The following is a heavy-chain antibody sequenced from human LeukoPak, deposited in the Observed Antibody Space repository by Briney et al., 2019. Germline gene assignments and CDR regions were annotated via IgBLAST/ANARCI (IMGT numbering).Heavy chain of an antibody. D-gene: IGHD2-2*01. CDR1: GFTFSDHY. Sequence: GGSLTLSCAASGFTFSDHYMDWVRQAPGKGLEWVGRARNKANGHTTEYAASVKGRFTISRDDSQNSLYLQMNSLKTEDTAVYYCARGEVGYCSRTTCYGFDYWGQGTLVTVSS. CDR3: ARGEVGYCSRTTCYGFDY. CDR2: ARNKANGHTT. J-gene: IGHJ4*02. V-gene: IGHV3-72*01.